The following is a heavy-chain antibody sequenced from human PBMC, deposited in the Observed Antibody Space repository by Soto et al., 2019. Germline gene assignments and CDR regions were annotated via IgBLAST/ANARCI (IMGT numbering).Heavy chain of an antibody. D-gene: IGHD3-3*01. CDR1: GGTFSSYA. V-gene: IGHV1-69*06. J-gene: IGHJ6*02. CDR2: IIPIFGTA. CDR3: ARGRTLYYDFCSGRHPPAPLYYYYAIDV. Sequence: QVQPVQSGAEVKKPGSSVKVSCKASGGTFSSYAISWVRQAPGQGLEWMGGIIPIFGTANYAQKIQGRVTIPAEKSTIPAYWEHTSLRSEDTAVYYCARGRTLYYDFCSGRHPPAPLYYYYAIDVSGQWTTLTVSS.